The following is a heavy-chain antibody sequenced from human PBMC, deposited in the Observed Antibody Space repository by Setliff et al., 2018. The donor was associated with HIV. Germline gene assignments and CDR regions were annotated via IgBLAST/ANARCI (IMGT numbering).Heavy chain of an antibody. V-gene: IGHV3-23*01. CDR2: ISGSGGST. D-gene: IGHD3-10*01. Sequence: PGGSLRLSCAASGFTFSSYAMSWVRQAPGKGLEWVSAISGSGGSTYYADSVKGRFTISRDNSKNTLYLQMNSLRAEDTAVYYCARDRFGEPYYRENYFDYWGQGTLVTVSS. CDR3: ARDRFGEPYYRENYFDY. CDR1: GFTFSSYA. J-gene: IGHJ4*02.